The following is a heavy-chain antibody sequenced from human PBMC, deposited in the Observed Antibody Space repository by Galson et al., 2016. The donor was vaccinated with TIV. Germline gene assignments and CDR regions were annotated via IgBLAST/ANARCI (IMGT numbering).Heavy chain of an antibody. V-gene: IGHV3-23*01. D-gene: IGHD1-26*01. CDR1: GFTFSSYV. Sequence: SLRLSCAASGFTFSSYVMTWVRQAPGKGLEWVSSISGSGISTYYAESVKGRFTISRDNSKNTVYLQMNSLRAEDTAVYYCARDLGGTYLGGFLGYAFDIWGQGTMVTVAS. CDR3: ARDLGGTYLGGFLGYAFDI. CDR2: ISGSGIST. J-gene: IGHJ3*02.